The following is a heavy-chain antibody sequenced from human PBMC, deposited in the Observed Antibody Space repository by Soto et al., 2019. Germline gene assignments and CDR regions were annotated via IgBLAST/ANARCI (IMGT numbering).Heavy chain of an antibody. Sequence: QVQLVQSGAEVKKPGSSVKVSCKASGGTFSSYAISWVRQAPGQGLEWMGGIIPIFGTANYAQKFQGRVTITADESTSTSYMEMSSLRSEDTAVYYCARVKGEEAARYDFDYWGQGTLVTVSS. J-gene: IGHJ4*02. CDR3: ARVKGEEAARYDFDY. D-gene: IGHD6-6*01. CDR1: GGTFSSYA. V-gene: IGHV1-69*01. CDR2: IIPIFGTA.